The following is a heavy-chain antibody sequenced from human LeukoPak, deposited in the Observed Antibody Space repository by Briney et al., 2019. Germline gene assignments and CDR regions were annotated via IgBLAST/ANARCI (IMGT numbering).Heavy chain of an antibody. CDR1: GFDFSNFW. J-gene: IGHJ4*02. Sequence: PGGPLRLSCASSGFDFSNFWMSWVRQAPGKGLEWVGNIDEDGSSGYYVDAAKGRGTISIDNAKNLLYVHINSLRGDDTAVYCCARDATDDDYSPNYFDYWGQGSLVTVSS. CDR2: IDEDGSSG. V-gene: IGHV3-7*01. D-gene: IGHD5-12*01. CDR3: ARDATDDDYSPNYFDY.